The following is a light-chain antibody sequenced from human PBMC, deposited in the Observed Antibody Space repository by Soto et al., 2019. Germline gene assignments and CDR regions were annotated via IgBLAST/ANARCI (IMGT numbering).Light chain of an antibody. CDR2: AAS. CDR1: QNIETY. CDR3: QQSYSSPYT. V-gene: IGKV1-39*01. Sequence: DIQMTQSLSSLSASVGDRVTISCRTSQNIETYLNWYQQKPGKAPQLLIYAASDLQGGVPSRFSGRGSGTDFTLSIRSLQPEDVAVYFCQQSYSSPYTFGQGTKLDIK. J-gene: IGKJ2*01.